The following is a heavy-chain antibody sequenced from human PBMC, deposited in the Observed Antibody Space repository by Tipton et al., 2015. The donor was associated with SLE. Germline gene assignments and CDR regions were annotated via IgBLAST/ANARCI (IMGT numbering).Heavy chain of an antibody. V-gene: IGHV4-59*08. J-gene: IGHJ4*02. CDR3: ARLLGPQEGVQGVINEVDY. CDR2: IYYTGST. D-gene: IGHD3-10*01. CDR1: GGSISGYY. Sequence: LRLSCTVSGGSISGYYWSWIRQTPGKGLEWIGYIYYTGSTKFNPSLKSRVSISLDTSKNQFSLKLSSVTAADTAVYYCARLLGPQEGVQGVINEVDYWGQGTLVTVSS.